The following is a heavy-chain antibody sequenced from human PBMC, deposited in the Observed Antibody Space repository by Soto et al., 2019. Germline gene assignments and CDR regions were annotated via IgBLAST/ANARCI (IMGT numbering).Heavy chain of an antibody. Sequence: PSETLSLTCTVSGGSISSYYWSWIRQHAGKGLEWIGRIYISGSTNYNPSLKSRVTLSVDTSKNQFSLRLSSVTAADTAVYYCARERRYIDSLLVFDYWGQGALVTVSS. V-gene: IGHV4-4*07. CDR3: ARERRYIDSLLVFDY. J-gene: IGHJ4*02. CDR2: IYISGST. CDR1: GGSISSYY. D-gene: IGHD3-9*01.